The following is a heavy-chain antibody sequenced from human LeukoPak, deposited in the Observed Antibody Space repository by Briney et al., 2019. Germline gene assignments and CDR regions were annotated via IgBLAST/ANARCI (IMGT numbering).Heavy chain of an antibody. CDR1: GFTFSSYS. Sequence: GGSLRLSCAASGFTFSSYSMNWVRQAPGKGLEWVSYISSSSSTIYYADSVKGRFTISRDNSKNTLYLQMNSLRAEDTAVYYYARRPFMITFGGVIVPYFDYWGQGTLVTVSS. J-gene: IGHJ4*02. CDR2: ISSSSSTI. D-gene: IGHD3-16*02. V-gene: IGHV3-48*01. CDR3: ARRPFMITFGGVIVPYFDY.